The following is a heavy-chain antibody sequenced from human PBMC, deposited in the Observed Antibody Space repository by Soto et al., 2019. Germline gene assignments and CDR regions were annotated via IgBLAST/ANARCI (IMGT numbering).Heavy chain of an antibody. D-gene: IGHD6-13*01. V-gene: IGHV3-30-3*01. J-gene: IGHJ6*02. CDR1: GFTFSSYA. Sequence: PGGSLRFSCAAYGFTFSSYAMHWVRQAPGKGLEWVAVISYDGSNKYYADSVKGRFTISRDNSKNTLYLQMNSLRAEDTAVYYCARVYKAGSWYDYYYYGMDVWGQGTTVTVSS. CDR2: ISYDGSNK. CDR3: ARVYKAGSWYDYYYYGMDV.